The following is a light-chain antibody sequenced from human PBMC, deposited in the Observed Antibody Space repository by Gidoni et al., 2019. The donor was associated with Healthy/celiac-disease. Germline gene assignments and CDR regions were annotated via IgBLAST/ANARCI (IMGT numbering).Light chain of an antibody. V-gene: IGKV1-9*01. CDR1: QGISSY. CDR2: AAS. J-gene: IGKJ1*01. CDR3: QQLNSYPRT. Sequence: DIQLTKSPSFLSASVGDRVTITCRASQGISSYLAWYQQKPGKAPKLLIYAASTLQSGVTSRFSGSGSGPEFTLTISSLQPEDFATYYCQQLNSYPRTFGQGTKVEVK.